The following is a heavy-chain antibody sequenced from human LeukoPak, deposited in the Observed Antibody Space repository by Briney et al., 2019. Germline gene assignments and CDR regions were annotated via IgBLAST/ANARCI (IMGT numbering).Heavy chain of an antibody. V-gene: IGHV3-9*01. Sequence: TGGSLRLSSAASGFTFDDYAMHWVRQAPGKGLEWVSGISWNSGSIGYADSVKGRFTISRDNAKNSLYLQMNSLRAEDTALYYCAKDPSRYAAGTTSIYFDYWGQGTLVTVSS. D-gene: IGHD6-13*01. CDR2: ISWNSGSI. CDR1: GFTFDDYA. CDR3: AKDPSRYAAGTTSIYFDY. J-gene: IGHJ4*02.